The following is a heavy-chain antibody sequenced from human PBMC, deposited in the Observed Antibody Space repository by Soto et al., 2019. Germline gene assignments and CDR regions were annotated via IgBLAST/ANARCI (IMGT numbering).Heavy chain of an antibody. CDR1: GVTFSNYA. J-gene: IGHJ4*02. V-gene: IGHV3-23*01. D-gene: IGHD3-10*01. CDR2: LSGSGGTT. Sequence: ASVKVSCTVSGVTFSNYAMNWVRQAPGKGLEWVSSLSGSGGTTYYADSVKGRFIISRDNSKNTLYLLMNSLRAEDTALYYCAKQRADYGSGADTFYFDSWGQGALVTVSS. CDR3: AKQRADYGSGADTFYFDS.